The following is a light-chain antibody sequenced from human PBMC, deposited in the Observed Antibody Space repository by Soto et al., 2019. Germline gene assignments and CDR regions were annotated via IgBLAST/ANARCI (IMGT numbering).Light chain of an antibody. CDR2: AAS. J-gene: IGKJ1*01. CDR1: QGISNY. CDR3: QKYNSAPKT. V-gene: IGKV1-27*01. Sequence: DLQMTQSPSSLSASVGARVTITCRASQGISNYLAWYQQKPGKVPKLLIYAASTLQSGVPFRFSGSGSGTDFTLTISSLQPEDVATYYCQKYNSAPKTFGQGTKVQIK.